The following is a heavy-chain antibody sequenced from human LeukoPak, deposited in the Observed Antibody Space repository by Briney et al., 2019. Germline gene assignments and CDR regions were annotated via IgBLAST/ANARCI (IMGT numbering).Heavy chain of an antibody. D-gene: IGHD3-9*01. Sequence: GESLKISCKGSGYSFTSYWIGWVRQMPGKGLDWMGIIYPGDSDTRYSPSFQGQVTISADKSISTAYLQWSSLKASDTAMYYCARLTLDILTGYYYFDYWGQGTLVTVSS. CDR3: ARLTLDILTGYYYFDY. CDR1: GYSFTSYW. J-gene: IGHJ4*02. CDR2: IYPGDSDT. V-gene: IGHV5-51*01.